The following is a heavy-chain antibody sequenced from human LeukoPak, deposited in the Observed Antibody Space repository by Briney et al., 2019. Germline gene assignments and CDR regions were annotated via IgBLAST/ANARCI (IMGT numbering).Heavy chain of an antibody. CDR3: ARGVGPLAANTLAY. V-gene: IGHV3-53*01. CDR2: LYSDGNT. Sequence: PGGSLRLSCAASGFTVITNDMTWARQAPGKGLEWVSVLYSDGNTKYADSVQGRFTISRDNSKNTLYLEMNSLSPDDTAVYYCARGVGPLAANTLAYWGQGTLVTVSS. D-gene: IGHD3-16*01. J-gene: IGHJ4*02. CDR1: GFTVITND.